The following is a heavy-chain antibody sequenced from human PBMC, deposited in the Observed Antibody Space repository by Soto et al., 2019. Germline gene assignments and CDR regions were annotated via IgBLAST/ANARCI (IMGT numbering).Heavy chain of an antibody. Sequence: SGPPLANPTQTLTLTCIFSGFSLRTIGVGVGWIRQPPEKALELLGFIYWNDDKRYSPSLKSRLTITKDTSKNQVVLTMTNMDPVDTATYYCANSGSSGWYGWFDPWGQGTLVTVSS. J-gene: IGHJ5*02. CDR1: GFSLRTIGVG. CDR3: ANSGSSGWYGWFDP. V-gene: IGHV2-5*01. CDR2: IYWNDDK. D-gene: IGHD6-19*01.